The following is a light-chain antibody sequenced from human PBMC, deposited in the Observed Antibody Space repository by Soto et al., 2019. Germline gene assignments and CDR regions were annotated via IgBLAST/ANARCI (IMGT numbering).Light chain of an antibody. CDR3: QKYASYSPLT. J-gene: IGKJ4*01. CDR2: DAY. V-gene: IGKV1-5*01. CDR1: QSSRSW. Sequence: DIQMTQSPSILYASVGDRVTITCRASQSSRSWLAWYQQKPGKAPKLLIYDAYSLASGVPSRFSGRRYGTEFPLTIAGLQPEDFATEYCQKYASYSPLTCGGGPKVETK.